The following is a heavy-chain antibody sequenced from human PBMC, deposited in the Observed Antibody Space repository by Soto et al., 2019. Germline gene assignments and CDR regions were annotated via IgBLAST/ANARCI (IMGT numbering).Heavy chain of an antibody. V-gene: IGHV2-5*01. J-gene: IGHJ3*01. CDR3: AHRGGGFYSDAVTYYHYAFDV. Sequence: GSGPTLVNPTQTLTLTCAFSGFSLSTSEVGVAWIRQPPGKALEWLALIYWNDDKRYSPSLKSRFTITKHTSRNQVFLTITNMDPVDKDTYYCAHRGGGFYSDAVTYYHYAFDVWGQGTMVTVSS. D-gene: IGHD3-16*01. CDR2: IYWNDDK. CDR1: GFSLSTSEVG.